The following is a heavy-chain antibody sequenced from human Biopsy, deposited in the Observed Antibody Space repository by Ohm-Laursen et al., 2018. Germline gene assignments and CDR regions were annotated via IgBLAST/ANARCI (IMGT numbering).Heavy chain of an antibody. V-gene: IGHV4-34*01. CDR2: VSHNGGT. D-gene: IGHD2-21*01. J-gene: IGHJ5*02. CDR1: GGSFSNDY. CDR3: ARGKRGPVAIPRDNPNRIRGWFDP. Sequence: SDTLSLTCAVYGGSFSNDYWTWIRQSPGKGLEWIGEVSHNGGTNYNPSLKVRVSISMDTSKNQFSLNLTSVTAADTALYYCARGKRGPVAIPRDNPNRIRGWFDPWGPGTLVTVSS.